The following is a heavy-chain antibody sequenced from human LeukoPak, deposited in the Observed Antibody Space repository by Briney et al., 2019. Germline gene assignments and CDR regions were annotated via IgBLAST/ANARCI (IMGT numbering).Heavy chain of an antibody. CDR2: TWYDGSNK. CDR3: AKDARDGYKYYFDY. CDR1: GFTFSSYG. D-gene: IGHD5-24*01. J-gene: IGHJ4*02. V-gene: IGHV3-33*06. Sequence: GGSLRLSCAASGFTFSSYGMHWVRQAPGKGLERVAVTWYDGSNKYYADSVKGRFTISRDNSKNTLYLQMNSLRAEDTAVYYCAKDARDGYKYYFDYWGQGTLVTVSS.